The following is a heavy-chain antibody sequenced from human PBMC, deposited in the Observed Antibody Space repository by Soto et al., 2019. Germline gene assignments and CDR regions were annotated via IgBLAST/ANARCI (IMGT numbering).Heavy chain of an antibody. Sequence: GGSLRLSCAASGFTFSSYSMNWVRQAPGKGLEWVSSISSSSSYIYYADSVKGRFTISRDNAKNSLYLQMNSLRPEDTAMYYCVSSRGSYYYYYGVDVWGQGTTVTVSS. J-gene: IGHJ6*02. CDR3: VSSRGSYYYYYGVDV. CDR1: GFTFSSYS. V-gene: IGHV3-21*01. CDR2: ISSSSSYI.